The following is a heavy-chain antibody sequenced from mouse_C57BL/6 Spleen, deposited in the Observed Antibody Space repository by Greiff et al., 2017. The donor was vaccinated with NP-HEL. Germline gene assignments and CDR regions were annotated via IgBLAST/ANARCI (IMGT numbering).Heavy chain of an antibody. CDR3: ASRGGAMDY. CDR2: IYPRSGNT. Sequence: QVHVKQSGAELVRPGASVKLSCKASGYTFTSYGISWVKQRPGQGLEWIGEIYPRSGNTYYNEKFKGKATLTADKSSSTAYMELRSLASEDSAVCCCASRGGAMDYWGQGTSVTVSS. J-gene: IGHJ4*01. V-gene: IGHV1-81*01. CDR1: GYTFTSYG.